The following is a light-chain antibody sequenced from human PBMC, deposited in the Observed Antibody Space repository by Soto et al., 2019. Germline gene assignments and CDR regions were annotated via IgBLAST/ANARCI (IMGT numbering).Light chain of an antibody. J-gene: IGLJ3*02. CDR3: SSDTSSSTWV. CDR1: SSDAGSYNS. V-gene: IGLV2-14*01. CDR2: EVS. Sequence: QSVLTQPASVSGSPGQSITISCTGTSSDAGSYNSVSWYQQHPGKAPKLMIYEVSDRPSGVSNRFSGSKSGNTASLTISGLQVEDEADYYCSSDTSSSTWVFGGGTKLTVL.